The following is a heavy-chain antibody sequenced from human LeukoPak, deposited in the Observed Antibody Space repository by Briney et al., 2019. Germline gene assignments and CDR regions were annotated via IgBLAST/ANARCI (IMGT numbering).Heavy chain of an antibody. CDR2: FDPEDGET. V-gene: IGHV1-24*01. CDR1: GYTLTELS. CDR3: ARGNYGSRGSDY. D-gene: IGHD3-10*01. J-gene: IGHJ4*02. Sequence: ASVKVSCKVSGYTLTELSMHWVRQAPGKGLEWMGGFDPEDGETIYAQKFQGRVTMTEGTSTDTAYMELSSLRSEDTAVYYCARGNYGSRGSDYWGQGTLVTVSS.